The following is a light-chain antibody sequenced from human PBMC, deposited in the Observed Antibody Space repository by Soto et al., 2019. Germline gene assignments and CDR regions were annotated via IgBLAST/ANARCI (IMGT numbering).Light chain of an antibody. V-gene: IGLV2-8*01. J-gene: IGLJ1*01. Sequence: QFALTQPPSASGSPGQSVAISCTGTSSDVGGYNYVSWYQQHPGKAPKLLIYEVSKRPSGVPDRFSGSKSGNTASLTVSGLQAEDEADYYCSSYGGSNVFGTGTKLTVL. CDR1: SSDVGGYNY. CDR3: SSYGGSNV. CDR2: EVS.